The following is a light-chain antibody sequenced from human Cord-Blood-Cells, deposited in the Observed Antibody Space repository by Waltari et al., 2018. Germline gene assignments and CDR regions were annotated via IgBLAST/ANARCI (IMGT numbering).Light chain of an antibody. CDR1: QSVSSN. Sequence: EIGMTQSPATLSVSPAERATLSCRASQSVSSNLAWYQQKPGQAHRLLIYGASTRATGIPARFSGSGSGTEFTLTISSLQSEDFAVYYCQQYNNWPPWTFGQGTKVEIK. J-gene: IGKJ1*01. CDR3: QQYNNWPPWT. V-gene: IGKV3-15*01. CDR2: GAS.